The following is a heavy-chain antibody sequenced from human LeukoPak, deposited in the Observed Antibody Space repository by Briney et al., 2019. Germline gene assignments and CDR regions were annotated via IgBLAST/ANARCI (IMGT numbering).Heavy chain of an antibody. CDR1: GYTFTSYG. CDR3: ARDHPHDFWSGYSNFDY. Sequence: GASVKVSCKASGYTFTSYGISWVRQAPGQGLEWMGWISAYNGNTNYAQKLQGRVTMTTDTSTSTAYMELRSPRSDDTAVYYCARDHPHDFWSGYSNFDYWGQGTLVTVSS. CDR2: ISAYNGNT. D-gene: IGHD3-3*01. J-gene: IGHJ4*02. V-gene: IGHV1-18*01.